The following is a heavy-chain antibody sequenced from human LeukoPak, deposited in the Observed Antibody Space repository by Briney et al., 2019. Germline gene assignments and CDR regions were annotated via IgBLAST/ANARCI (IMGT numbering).Heavy chain of an antibody. CDR2: IYYSGST. CDR3: ARDLKYGSGYPDAFDI. J-gene: IGHJ3*02. Sequence: SETLSLTCTVSGGSISSYYWSWIRQPPGKGQEWIGYIYYSGSTNYNPSLKSRVTISVDTSKNQFSLKLSSVTAADTAVYYCARDLKYGSGYPDAFDIWGQGTMVTVSS. V-gene: IGHV4-59*01. D-gene: IGHD3-22*01. CDR1: GGSISSYY.